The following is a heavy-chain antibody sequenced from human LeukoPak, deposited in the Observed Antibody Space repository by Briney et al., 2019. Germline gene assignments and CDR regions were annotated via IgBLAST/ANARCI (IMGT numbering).Heavy chain of an antibody. Sequence: PGGSLRLSCAAPGFTFSSYWMSWVRQAPGKGLEWVASVKQDGSDKYSVDSVKGRFTISRDNAKNSLYLQMNSLRAEDTAVYYCARDLAGPPQEAFDIRGQGTMVTVSS. CDR1: GFTFSSYW. J-gene: IGHJ3*02. CDR3: ARDLAGPPQEAFDI. V-gene: IGHV3-7*01. CDR2: VKQDGSDK.